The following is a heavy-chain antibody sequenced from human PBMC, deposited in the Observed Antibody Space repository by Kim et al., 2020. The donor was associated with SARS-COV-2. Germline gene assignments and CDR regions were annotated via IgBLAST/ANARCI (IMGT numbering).Heavy chain of an antibody. CDR3: ARHFRGTSIRFLGLFPFDY. CDR2: VYYTGST. V-gene: IGHV4-39*01. J-gene: IGHJ4*02. CDR1: GASISSSGYY. D-gene: IGHD2-2*02. Sequence: SETLSLTCTVSGASISSSGYYWGWIRQPPGMGLEWIGSVYYTGSTYYNPSLKSRVTISVDTSKNQFSLKLSSVTAADTAVYDCARHFRGTSIRFLGLFPFDYWGQGTLGTVSS.